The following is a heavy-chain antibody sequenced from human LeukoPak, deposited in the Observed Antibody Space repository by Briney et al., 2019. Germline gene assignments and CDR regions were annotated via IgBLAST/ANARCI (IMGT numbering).Heavy chain of an antibody. J-gene: IGHJ4*02. V-gene: IGHV3-66*02. CDR3: ARAEVIAIFDY. D-gene: IGHD2-21*01. CDR1: GFTVSSNY. Sequence: PGRSLRLSCAASGFTVSSNYMSWVRQAPGKGLEWVSIIYSGGSTYYADSVKGRFTISRDNSKNTLYLQMNSLRAEDTAVYYCARAEVIAIFDYWGQGTLVTVSS. CDR2: IYSGGST.